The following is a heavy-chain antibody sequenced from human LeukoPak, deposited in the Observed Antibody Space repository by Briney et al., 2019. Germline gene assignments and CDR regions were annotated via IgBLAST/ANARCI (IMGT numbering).Heavy chain of an antibody. J-gene: IGHJ4*02. Sequence: GGSLRLSCAASGFTFSSYGMHWVRQAPGKGLEWVAVISYDGSNKYYADSVKGRFTISRDNSKNTLYLQMNSLRAEDTAVYYCAKSTRGYSYGYLGYFDYWGQGTLVTVSS. D-gene: IGHD5-18*01. CDR2: ISYDGSNK. CDR1: GFTFSSYG. V-gene: IGHV3-30*18. CDR3: AKSTRGYSYGYLGYFDY.